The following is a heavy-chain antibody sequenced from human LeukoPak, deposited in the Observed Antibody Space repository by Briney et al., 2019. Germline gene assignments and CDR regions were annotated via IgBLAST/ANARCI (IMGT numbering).Heavy chain of an antibody. CDR2: IHDTGST. J-gene: IGHJ4*02. D-gene: IGHD3-9*01. Sequence: SGTLSLTCTVSGGSISRSNWWSWVRQPPGKGLEWIGEIHDTGSTNYNPPLKSRVTMSLDKSKNQFSLNLNSVTAADTAVHYCATYYDILSGYTFDYWGQGTLAAVSS. CDR3: ATYYDILSGYTFDY. V-gene: IGHV4-4*02. CDR1: GGSISRSNW.